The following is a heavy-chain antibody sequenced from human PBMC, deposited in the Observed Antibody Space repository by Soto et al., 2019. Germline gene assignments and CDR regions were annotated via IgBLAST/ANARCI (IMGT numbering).Heavy chain of an antibody. CDR3: AKDIRARLFKGYAFDI. J-gene: IGHJ3*02. CDR2: ISWNSGSI. D-gene: IGHD6-6*01. V-gene: IGHV3-9*01. Sequence: EVQLVESGGGLVQPGRSLRLSCAASGFTFDDYAMHWVRQAPGKGLEWVSGISWNSGSIGYADSVKGRFTISRDNAKNSLYLQMNSLRAEDTALYYCAKDIRARLFKGYAFDIWGQGTMVTVSS. CDR1: GFTFDDYA.